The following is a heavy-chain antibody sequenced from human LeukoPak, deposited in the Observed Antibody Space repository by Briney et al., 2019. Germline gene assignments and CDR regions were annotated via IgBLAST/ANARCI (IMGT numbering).Heavy chain of an antibody. Sequence: PSQTLPLTCTVSGGSVNSGRYYWTWIRQPAGKGLEWIGRLYTNDNTNYNPSLESRVSISLDTSKSQFYLQLTSVTAADTAVYFCARGVVTDDYYMDVWGKGTTVTVSS. J-gene: IGHJ6*03. CDR1: GGSVNSGRYY. CDR3: ARGVVTDDYYMDV. V-gene: IGHV4-61*02. D-gene: IGHD2-21*02. CDR2: LYTNDNT.